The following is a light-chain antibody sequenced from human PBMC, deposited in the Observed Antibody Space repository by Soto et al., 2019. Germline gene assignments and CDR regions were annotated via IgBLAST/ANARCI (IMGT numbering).Light chain of an antibody. V-gene: IGLV1-40*01. Sequence: QSVLTQPPSVSGAPGQRVSISCTGSSSNIGAGYDVHWYQHLPGTAPKLLIYANNNRPSGVPDRFPGSKSGTSASLAITGLQAEDEADYYCQSYDSSRSPLYVFGTGTQLTVL. CDR2: ANN. CDR3: QSYDSSRSPLYV. J-gene: IGLJ1*01. CDR1: SSNIGAGYD.